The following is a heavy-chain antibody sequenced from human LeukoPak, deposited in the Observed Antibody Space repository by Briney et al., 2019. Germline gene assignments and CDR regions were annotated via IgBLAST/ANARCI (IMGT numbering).Heavy chain of an antibody. CDR2: INHSGST. D-gene: IGHD2-21*02. V-gene: IGHV4-34*01. Sequence: SETLSLTCAVYGGSFSGYYWSWIRQPPGKGLEWIGEINHSGSTNYNPSLKSRVTISVDTSKNQFSLKLSPVTAADTAVYYCARTGGDWGAFDIWGQGTMVTVSS. J-gene: IGHJ3*02. CDR1: GGSFSGYY. CDR3: ARTGGDWGAFDI.